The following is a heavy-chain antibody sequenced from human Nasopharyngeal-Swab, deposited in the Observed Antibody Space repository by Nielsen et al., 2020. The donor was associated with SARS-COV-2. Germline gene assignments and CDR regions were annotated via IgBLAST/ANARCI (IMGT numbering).Heavy chain of an antibody. CDR3: ARSVSDYTNNDRFDYFDP. Sequence: SETLSLTCTVSGGSINSNYWTWIRQSPGKGLEWIGYIYYTGRTNSNPSLKTRVSISVDPSRNQFSLRLTSVTAADTAVYYCARSVSDYTNNDRFDYFDPWGQGSLVTVSS. CDR1: GGSINSNY. V-gene: IGHV4-59*01. J-gene: IGHJ5*02. D-gene: IGHD4-11*01. CDR2: IYYTGRT.